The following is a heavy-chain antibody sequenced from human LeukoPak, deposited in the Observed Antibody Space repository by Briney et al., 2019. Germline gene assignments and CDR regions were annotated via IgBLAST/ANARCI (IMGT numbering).Heavy chain of an antibody. V-gene: IGHV3-53*01. CDR3: ARDPTNAPGDAFDI. CDR2: VYSGGST. Sequence: GGSLRLSCAASGFTVSSNYMSWVRQAPGKGLEWVSVVYSGGSTYYADSVKGRFTTSRDNSKNTLYLQMNSLRAEDMAVYYCARDPTNAPGDAFDIWGQGTVVTVSS. J-gene: IGHJ3*02. CDR1: GFTVSSNY. D-gene: IGHD1-26*01.